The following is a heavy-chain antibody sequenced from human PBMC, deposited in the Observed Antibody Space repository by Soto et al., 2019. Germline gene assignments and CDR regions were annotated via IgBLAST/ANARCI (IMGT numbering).Heavy chain of an antibody. CDR3: ARALTTVASF. CDR1: GLTLSNYW. Sequence: GGSLRLSCAASGLTLSNYWMNWVRQAPGKGLEWVANINQDGSGKYCVDSVKGRFTISRDNAKNSLYLQMDSLRAEDTALYYCARALTTVASFWGQGTLVTVSS. CDR2: INQDGSGK. J-gene: IGHJ4*02. D-gene: IGHD2-2*01. V-gene: IGHV3-7*01.